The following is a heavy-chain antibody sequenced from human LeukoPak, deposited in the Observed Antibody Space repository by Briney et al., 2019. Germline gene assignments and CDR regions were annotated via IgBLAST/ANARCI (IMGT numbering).Heavy chain of an antibody. J-gene: IGHJ4*02. CDR3: ARDATIAAAGPGYFDY. Sequence: SQTLSLTCTVSGGSISSGGYYWSWIRQHPGKGLEWIGYIYYSGSSNYNPTLKSRVTISIDTSKNQFSLKLSSVTAADTAVYYCARDATIAAAGPGYFDYWGQGTLVTVSS. CDR2: IYYSGSS. D-gene: IGHD6-13*01. V-gene: IGHV4-31*03. CDR1: GGSISSGGYY.